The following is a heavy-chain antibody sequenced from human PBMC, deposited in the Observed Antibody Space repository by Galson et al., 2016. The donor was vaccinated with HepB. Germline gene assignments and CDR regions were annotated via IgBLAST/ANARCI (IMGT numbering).Heavy chain of an antibody. Sequence: SLRLSCAASGFTFSSNQMTWVRQAPGKGLEWVAKIEHGGGGESYVDSVRGRFTVSRDNVKNSLYLQMNSLRAEDTAVYYCARWAYSADAWWYLDLWGRGTLVTVSS. J-gene: IGHJ2*01. CDR1: GFTFSSNQ. CDR2: IEHGGGGE. V-gene: IGHV3-7*03. D-gene: IGHD4-11*01. CDR3: ARWAYSADAWWYLDL.